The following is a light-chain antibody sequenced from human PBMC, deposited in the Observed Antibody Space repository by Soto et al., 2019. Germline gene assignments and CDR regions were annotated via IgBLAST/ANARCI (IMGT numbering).Light chain of an antibody. J-gene: IGKJ1*01. CDR3: QQYGSSPET. Sequence: EIVLTQSPGTLSLSPGERAILSCRASQSVDNNYLAWLQQKAGQAPRLLIYGASSRATGIPDRFSGSGSGTDFTLTISRLEPEDLAVYYCQQYGSSPETFGQGTKVDIK. V-gene: IGKV3-20*01. CDR2: GAS. CDR1: QSVDNNY.